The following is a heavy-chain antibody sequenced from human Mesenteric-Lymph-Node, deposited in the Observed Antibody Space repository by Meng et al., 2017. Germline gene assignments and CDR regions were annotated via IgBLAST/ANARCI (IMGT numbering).Heavy chain of an antibody. CDR1: GFTFSSFE. D-gene: IGHD3-22*01. J-gene: IGHJ5*02. V-gene: IGHV3-48*03. Sequence: GESLKISCAASGFTFSSFEMDWFRQAPGTGLEWVSHIHTSASLLNYADSVKGRFTISRDNAKNSLYLQMNSLRAEDTAVYYCATTHYYDSSGDYPPGYWFGPWGQGTLVTVSS. CDR3: ATTHYYDSSGDYPPGYWFGP. CDR2: IHTSASLL.